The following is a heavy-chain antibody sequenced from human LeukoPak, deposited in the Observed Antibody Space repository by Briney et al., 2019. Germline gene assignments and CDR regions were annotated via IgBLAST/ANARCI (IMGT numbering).Heavy chain of an antibody. J-gene: IGHJ6*02. CDR2: IYYSGST. V-gene: IGHV4-39*07. D-gene: IGHD2-2*01. CDR3: ARDAHIVVVPAARYYYYGMDV. CDR1: GGSISGSSYY. Sequence: SETLSLTCTVSGGSISGSSYYWGWIRQPPGKGLEWIGSIYYSGSTYYNPSLKSRVTISVDTSKNQFSLKLSSVTAADTAVYYCARDAHIVVVPAARYYYYGMDVWGQGTTVTVSS.